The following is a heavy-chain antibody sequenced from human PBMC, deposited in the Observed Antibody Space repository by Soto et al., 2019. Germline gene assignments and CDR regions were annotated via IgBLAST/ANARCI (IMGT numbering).Heavy chain of an antibody. CDR2: ISGNGRII. V-gene: IGHV3-11*01. CDR1: GFIFSDYY. D-gene: IGHD4-17*01. J-gene: IGHJ4*02. CDR3: ARDFDADSRTDFDY. Sequence: QVQLVESGGGLVKPGGSLRLSWATSGFIFSDYYMHWIRQAPGKGLEWISYISGNGRIIQYADSAKGRFTISRDNAQNSLHLQMNSLRAEDTALYFSARDFDADSRTDFDYWGQGTLVTVSS.